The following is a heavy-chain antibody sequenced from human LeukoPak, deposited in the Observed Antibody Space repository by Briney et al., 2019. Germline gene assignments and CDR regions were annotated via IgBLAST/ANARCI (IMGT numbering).Heavy chain of an antibody. CDR2: ISAYNGNT. CDR1: GYTFTSYG. J-gene: IGHJ4*02. V-gene: IGHV1-18*01. Sequence: ASVKVSCKSSGYTFTSYGFSWVRQAPGQGLEWMGSISAYNGNTKYTQKLSGRVTMTTETFTSAAYMELRGLRSDDTVVYFCARDKGGYDFDYWGQGTLVTVSS. D-gene: IGHD6-25*01. CDR3: ARDKGGYDFDY.